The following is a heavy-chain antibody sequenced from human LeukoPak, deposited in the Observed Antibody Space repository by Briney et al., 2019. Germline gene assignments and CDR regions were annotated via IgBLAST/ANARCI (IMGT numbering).Heavy chain of an antibody. D-gene: IGHD3-10*01. V-gene: IGHV3-30-3*01. CDR2: ISDDGSKE. Sequence: PGGSLRPSCAASGFTFSSYAMHWVRQAPSKGLEWVAIISDDGSKEYYADSVKGRFTTSRDNSKNTLNLQMNILRAEDTAVYYCARDRPVGYSSGSSNWFDPWGQGTLVTVSS. CDR3: ARDRPVGYSSGSSNWFDP. J-gene: IGHJ5*02. CDR1: GFTFSSYA.